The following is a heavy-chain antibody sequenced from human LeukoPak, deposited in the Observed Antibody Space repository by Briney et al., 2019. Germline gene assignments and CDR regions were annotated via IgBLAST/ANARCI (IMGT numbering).Heavy chain of an antibody. D-gene: IGHD3-3*01. CDR2: INPKSGGT. V-gene: IGHV1-2*02. CDR1: GYTFTGYY. CDR3: ARGPPGGLRFLDWNSPLDC. J-gene: IGHJ4*02. Sequence: GASVKVSCKASGYTFTGYYMHWVRQAPGQGLEWMGWINPKSGGTTYARKFQDRVTMTTDTSISTAYMELSRLRSDDTAVYYCARGPPGGLRFLDWNSPLDCWGQGALVTVSS.